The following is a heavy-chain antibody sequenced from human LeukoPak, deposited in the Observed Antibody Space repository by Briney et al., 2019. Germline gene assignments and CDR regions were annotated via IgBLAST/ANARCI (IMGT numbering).Heavy chain of an antibody. Sequence: GGSLRHTCAASGFTFDDYAMHWVRQAPGKGLEWVSGISWNSGSIGYADSVKGRFTISRDNAKNSLYLQMNSLRAEDTALYYCAKPRRGTITTGPAYTHWGQGTLVTVSS. J-gene: IGHJ4*02. CDR2: ISWNSGSI. V-gene: IGHV3-9*01. CDR1: GFTFDDYA. CDR3: AKPRRGTITTGPAYTH. D-gene: IGHD4-11*01.